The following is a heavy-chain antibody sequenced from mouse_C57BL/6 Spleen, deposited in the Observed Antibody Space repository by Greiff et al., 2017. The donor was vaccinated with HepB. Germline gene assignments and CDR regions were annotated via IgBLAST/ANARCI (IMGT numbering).Heavy chain of an antibody. CDR1: GYTFTDYA. CDR2: ISTYYGDA. CDR3: SREGTAQAQDY. J-gene: IGHJ2*01. V-gene: IGHV1-67*01. D-gene: IGHD3-2*02. Sequence: QVQLQQSGPELVRPGVSVKISCKGSGYTFTDYAMHWVKQSHAKSLEWIGVISTYYGDASYNQKFKVKATKTVDKSSSTAYMELARLASEDSAVYYCSREGTAQAQDYWGQGTTLTVSS.